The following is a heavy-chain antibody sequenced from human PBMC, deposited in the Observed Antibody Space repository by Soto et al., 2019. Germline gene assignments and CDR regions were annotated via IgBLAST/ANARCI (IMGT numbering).Heavy chain of an antibody. D-gene: IGHD4-17*01. CDR2: IYYSGST. CDR3: ARVSLEYDYGGNSDAFDI. V-gene: IGHV4-61*01. CDR1: GGSVSSGSYY. J-gene: IGHJ3*02. Sequence: QVQLQESGPGLVKPSETLSLTCTVSGGSVSSGSYYWSWIRQPPGKGLEWIGYIYYSGSTNYNPSLKSRVTISVDTSKNQFSLKLSSVTAADTAVYYCARVSLEYDYGGNSDAFDIWGQGTMVTVSS.